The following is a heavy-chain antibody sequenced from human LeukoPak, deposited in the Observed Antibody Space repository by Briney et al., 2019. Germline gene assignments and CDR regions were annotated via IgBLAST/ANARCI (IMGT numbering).Heavy chain of an antibody. V-gene: IGHV3-23*01. J-gene: IGHJ4*02. D-gene: IGHD3-22*01. Sequence: GGSLRLSCAASGFTFSSSGMSWVRQAPGKGLEWVSSICGSSGDTYYADSVKGRFTISRDNSKNTLYLQMNSLRAEDTAVYYCARDRRVYYYDSSGYYYLDYWGQGTLVTVSS. CDR3: ARDRRVYYYDSSGYYYLDY. CDR1: GFTFSSSG. CDR2: ICGSSGDT.